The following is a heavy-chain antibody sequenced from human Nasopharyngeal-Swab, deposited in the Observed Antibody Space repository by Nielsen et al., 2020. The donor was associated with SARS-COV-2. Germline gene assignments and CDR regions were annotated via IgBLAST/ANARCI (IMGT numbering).Heavy chain of an antibody. CDR2: IWYDGSNK. J-gene: IGHJ4*02. D-gene: IGHD6-13*01. CDR1: GFTFSSYG. Sequence: GESLKISCAASGFTFSSYGMHWVRQAPGKGLEWVAVIWYDGSNKYYADSVKGRFTISRDNSKNTLYLQMNSLRAEDTAVYYSAREFRRYSSSWPFDYWGQGTLVTVSS. V-gene: IGHV3-33*01. CDR3: AREFRRYSSSWPFDY.